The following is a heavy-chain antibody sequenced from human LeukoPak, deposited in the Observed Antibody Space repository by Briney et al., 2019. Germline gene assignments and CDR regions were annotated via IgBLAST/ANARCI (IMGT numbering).Heavy chain of an antibody. CDR3: ARPIFPELLGAFDI. CDR1: GFTLSSHA. CDR2: ISYDGSHK. D-gene: IGHD1-26*01. V-gene: IGHV3-30-3*01. J-gene: IGHJ3*02. Sequence: GGSLRLSCTASGFTLSSHAMHWVRQAPGKGLEWVAVISYDGSHKYYADSVKGRFTISRDNSKNTLYLQMNSLRSDDTAVYYCARPIFPELLGAFDIWGQGTMVTVSS.